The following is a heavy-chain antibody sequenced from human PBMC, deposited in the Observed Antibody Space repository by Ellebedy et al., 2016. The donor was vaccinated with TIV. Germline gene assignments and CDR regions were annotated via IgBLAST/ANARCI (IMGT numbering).Heavy chain of an antibody. Sequence: GESLKISXVVSGFTVTGSAMHWVRQAPGKGLEWVAVIWSDGNKKYYSDSVKGRFTISRDNSKNAHYLEMSSLRPEDTAVYYCARDAGIAVAGSDAFDIWGQGTMVTVSS. V-gene: IGHV3-33*01. D-gene: IGHD6-19*01. CDR1: GFTVTGSA. J-gene: IGHJ3*02. CDR2: IWSDGNKK. CDR3: ARDAGIAVAGSDAFDI.